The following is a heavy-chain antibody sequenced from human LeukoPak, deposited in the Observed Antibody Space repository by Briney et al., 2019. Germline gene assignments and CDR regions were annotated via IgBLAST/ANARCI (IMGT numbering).Heavy chain of an antibody. V-gene: IGHV4-34*01. CDR1: GGSFTGYY. Sequence: SETLSLTCAVAGGSFTGYYWSWIRQPPGKGLEWIGEINHSGSTNYNPSLKSRVTISVVAYKNQFSLMLSSVASADTAVFYCATGFGCGLQPIDYWGQGTLVTVSS. D-gene: IGHD3-10*01. CDR3: ATGFGCGLQPIDY. CDR2: INHSGST. J-gene: IGHJ4*02.